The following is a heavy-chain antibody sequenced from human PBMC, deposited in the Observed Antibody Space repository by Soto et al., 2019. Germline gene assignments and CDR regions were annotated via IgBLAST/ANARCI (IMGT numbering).Heavy chain of an antibody. D-gene: IGHD3-9*01. CDR3: ARLDWYYYYGMDV. CDR2: IYYSGST. J-gene: IGHJ6*02. Sequence: SETLSLTCTVSGGSISSYYWSWIRQPPGKGLEWIGYIYYSGSTNYNPSLKSRVTISVDTSKNQFSLKLSSVTAADTAVYYCARLDWYYYYGMDVWGQGTTVTVSS. V-gene: IGHV4-59*01. CDR1: GGSISSYY.